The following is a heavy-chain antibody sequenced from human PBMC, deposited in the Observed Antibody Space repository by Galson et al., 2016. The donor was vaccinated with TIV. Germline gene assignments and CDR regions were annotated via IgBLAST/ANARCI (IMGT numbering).Heavy chain of an antibody. J-gene: IGHJ4*02. D-gene: IGHD1-26*01. CDR3: ARSNGGSYRGPSFDY. CDR2: IGTYNGDR. Sequence: SVKVSCKASGYTFTNYGISWVRQAPGQGLEWMGWIGTYNGDRRYAQKFQDRVTMPTDTSTSTAYLEVRSLRSDDTAVYYCARSNGGSYRGPSFDYWGQGTLVTVSS. CDR1: GYTFTNYG. V-gene: IGHV1-18*01.